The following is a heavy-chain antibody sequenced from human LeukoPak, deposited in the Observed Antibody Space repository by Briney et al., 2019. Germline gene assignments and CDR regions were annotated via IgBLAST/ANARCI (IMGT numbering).Heavy chain of an antibody. J-gene: IGHJ3*02. CDR3: AKDAPYCSGGSCYSDAFDI. CDR2: ISYDGSNK. V-gene: IGHV3-30*18. Sequence: SGRSLRLSCAASGFTFSSYGMHRVRQAPGKGLEWVAVISYDGSNKYYADSVKGRFTISRDNSKNTLYLQMNSLRAEDTAVYYCAKDAPYCSGGSCYSDAFDIWGQGTMVTVSS. CDR1: GFTFSSYG. D-gene: IGHD2-15*01.